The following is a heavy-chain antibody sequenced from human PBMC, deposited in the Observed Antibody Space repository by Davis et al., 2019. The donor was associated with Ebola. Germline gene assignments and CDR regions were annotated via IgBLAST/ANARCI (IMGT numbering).Heavy chain of an antibody. D-gene: IGHD1-7*01. CDR3: AREMGNTNYLHY. CDR2: ISYDGRAS. J-gene: IGHJ4*02. Sequence: GESLKISCLASGFVFSDHAMHWVRLAPGKGLEWISVISYDGRASTYANSVKGRFTISRDNYRSTLYLQITRPTTEDTAVYYCAREMGNTNYLHYWGQGALVTVSS. V-gene: IGHV3-30*04. CDR1: GFVFSDHA.